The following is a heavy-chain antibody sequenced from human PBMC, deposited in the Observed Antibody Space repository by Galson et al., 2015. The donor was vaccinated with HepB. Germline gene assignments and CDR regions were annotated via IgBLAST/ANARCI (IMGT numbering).Heavy chain of an antibody. CDR1: GFTFSSYA. V-gene: IGHV3-21*01. CDR2: ISGGSSYI. Sequence: SLRLSCAVSGFTFSSYAMSWVRQAPGKGLEWVSSISGGSSYIYYADSVKGRFTISRDNAKNSLYLQMNSLTAEDTAIYYCARQGSGRVWEWLFADFDYWGQGILVTVSS. D-gene: IGHD3-3*01. CDR3: ARQGSGRVWEWLFADFDY. J-gene: IGHJ4*02.